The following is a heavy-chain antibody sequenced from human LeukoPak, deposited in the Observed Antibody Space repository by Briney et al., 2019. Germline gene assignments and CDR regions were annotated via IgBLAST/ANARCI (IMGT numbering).Heavy chain of an antibody. CDR2: ISAYDGNT. D-gene: IGHD4-17*01. J-gene: IGHJ6*02. CDR1: GYTFTSYG. Sequence: GASVKVSCKASGYTFTSYGISWVRQAPGQGLEWMGWISAYDGNTNYAQKLQGRVTMTTDTSTSTAYMELRSLRSDDTAVYYCARGDGDLYYYYGMDVWGQGTTVTVSS. V-gene: IGHV1-18*01. CDR3: ARGDGDLYYYYGMDV.